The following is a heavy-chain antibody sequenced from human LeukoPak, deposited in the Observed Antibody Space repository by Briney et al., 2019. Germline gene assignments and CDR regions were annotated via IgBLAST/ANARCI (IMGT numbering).Heavy chain of an antibody. V-gene: IGHV3-48*02. Sequence: PGGSLRLSCAASGFTFSSYWMNWARQAPGKGLGWISYIDSDTYGNTIYYPHTVKGRFTISRDNAKNSLYLQMDSLRDEDTAVYYCARDRDYAFDYWGQGTLVTVSS. CDR3: ARDRDYAFDY. CDR2: IDSDTYGNTI. J-gene: IGHJ4*02. CDR1: GFTFSSYW. D-gene: IGHD4-17*01.